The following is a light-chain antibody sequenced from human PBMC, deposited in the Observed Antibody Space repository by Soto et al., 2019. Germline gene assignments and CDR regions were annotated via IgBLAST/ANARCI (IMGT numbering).Light chain of an antibody. V-gene: IGLV2-14*01. CDR3: FSYTSSGTYV. Sequence: QSVLTQPASVSGSPGQSITISCTGTSSDVGGYNYVSWYQQHPGKAPKLMIYEVSNRPSGVSNRFSGSKSGNTASLTISGLQAEDGTDYYCFSYTSSGTYVFGTGTKVTVL. CDR2: EVS. J-gene: IGLJ1*01. CDR1: SSDVGGYNY.